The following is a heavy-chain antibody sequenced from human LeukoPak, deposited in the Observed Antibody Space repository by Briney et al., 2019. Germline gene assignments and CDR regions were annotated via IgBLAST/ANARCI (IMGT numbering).Heavy chain of an antibody. Sequence: ASVKVSCKASVGTFSSYAISWVRQAPGQGLEWMGRIIPILGIANYAQKFQGRVTITADKSTSTAYMELSSLRSEDTAVYYCARGVDNWNYDWFDPWGQGTLVTVSS. D-gene: IGHD1-7*01. CDR3: ARGVDNWNYDWFDP. CDR2: IIPILGIA. V-gene: IGHV1-69*04. CDR1: VGTFSSYA. J-gene: IGHJ5*02.